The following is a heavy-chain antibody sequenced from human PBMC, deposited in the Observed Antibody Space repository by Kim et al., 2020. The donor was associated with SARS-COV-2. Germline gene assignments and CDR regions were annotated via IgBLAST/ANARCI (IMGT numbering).Heavy chain of an antibody. Sequence: ASVKVSCKASGYTFTGYYMHWVRQAPGQGLEWMGRINPNSGGTNYAQKFQGRVTMTRDTSISTAYMELSRLRSDDTAVYYCAREVYSSSSSKGGFDPWGQGTLVTVSS. V-gene: IGHV1-2*06. CDR3: AREVYSSSSSKGGFDP. D-gene: IGHD6-13*01. CDR2: INPNSGGT. CDR1: GYTFTGYY. J-gene: IGHJ5*02.